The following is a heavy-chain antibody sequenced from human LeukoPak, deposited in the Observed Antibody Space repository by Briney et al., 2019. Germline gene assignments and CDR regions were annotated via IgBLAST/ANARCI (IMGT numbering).Heavy chain of an antibody. V-gene: IGHV3-21*01. J-gene: IGHJ6*04. CDR1: GFTFGSFG. D-gene: IGHD3-10*02. CDR2: ISTSSSYI. CDR3: AELGITMIGGV. Sequence: PGGSLRLSCAASGFTFGSFGMNWVRQAPGKGLEWVSFISTSSSYIYYADSVKGRFTISRDNAKKSLYLQMNSLRAEDTAVYYCAELGITMIGGVWGKGTTVTISS.